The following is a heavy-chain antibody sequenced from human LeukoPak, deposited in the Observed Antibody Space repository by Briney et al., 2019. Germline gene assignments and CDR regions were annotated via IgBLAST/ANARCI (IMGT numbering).Heavy chain of an antibody. Sequence: GRSLRLSCAASGFTFVNYGFHWVRQAPVKALEWVAFISYNGNQKYGDSVKGRFTISRDNSKNTLYLQVNGLRPEDTAVYYCARDPLDISRWTNAFDIWGQGTMVSVSS. J-gene: IGHJ3*02. CDR3: ARDPLDISRWTNAFDI. D-gene: IGHD2-2*03. CDR2: ISYNGNQ. CDR1: GFTFVNYG. V-gene: IGHV3-30-3*01.